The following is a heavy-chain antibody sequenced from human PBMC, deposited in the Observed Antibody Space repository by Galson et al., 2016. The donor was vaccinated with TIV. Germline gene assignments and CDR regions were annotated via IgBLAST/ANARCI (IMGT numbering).Heavy chain of an antibody. Sequence: PALVKPTQALTLTCTFSGFSLSATGMCVSWIRQSPGKALEWLARIDWDDDKYYSTFLRTRLTISKDTSKNQVVLTMANMAPVDTATYYCARTLYGDSFDWYFDLWGRGTLVTVSS. CDR1: GFSLSATGMC. J-gene: IGHJ2*01. CDR2: IDWDDDK. CDR3: ARTLYGDSFDWYFDL. D-gene: IGHD4-17*01. V-gene: IGHV2-70*11.